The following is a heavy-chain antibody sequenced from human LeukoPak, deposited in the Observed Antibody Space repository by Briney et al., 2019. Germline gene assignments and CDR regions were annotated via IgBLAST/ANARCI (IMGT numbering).Heavy chain of an antibody. V-gene: IGHV4-59*01. Sequence: SETLSLTCTVSGGSISSYYWSWIRQPPGKGLEWIGYIYYSGSTNYNPSLKSRVTISVDTSKNQFSLKLSSVTAADTAVYYCARDQGSGWYRAYSGSYTNWLDPWGQGTLVTVSS. CDR1: GGSISSYY. J-gene: IGHJ5*02. CDR2: IYYSGST. CDR3: ARDQGSGWYRAYSGSYTNWLDP. D-gene: IGHD1-26*01.